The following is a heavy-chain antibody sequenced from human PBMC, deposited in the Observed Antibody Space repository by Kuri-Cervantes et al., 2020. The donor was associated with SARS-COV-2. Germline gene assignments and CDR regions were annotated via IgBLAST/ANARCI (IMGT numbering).Heavy chain of an antibody. J-gene: IGHJ4*02. CDR1: GGSFSGYY. CDR3: ARGPRWSIAASFDY. CDR2: INHSGST. V-gene: IGHV4-34*01. D-gene: IGHD6-6*01. Sequence: SETLSLTCAVYGGSFSGYYWSWIRQPPGKGLEWIGEINHSGSTNYNPSLKSRVTISVDTSKNQFSLKLRSVTAADTAVYYCARGPRWSIAASFDYWGQGTLVTVSS.